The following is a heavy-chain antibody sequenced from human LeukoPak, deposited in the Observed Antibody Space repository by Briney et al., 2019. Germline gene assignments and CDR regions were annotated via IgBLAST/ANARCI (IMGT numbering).Heavy chain of an antibody. V-gene: IGHV4-4*07. CDR1: GGSINSYY. J-gene: IGHJ5*02. CDR2: IYTSGIT. D-gene: IGHD6-19*01. CDR3: ARGPVCSSPNCHNWFDP. Sequence: SETLSRTCTVSGGSINSYYWSWIRQPAGKGLEWIGRIYTSGITDYNPALKSRVTMSVDTSKNQVSLKLSSVTAADTAVYFCARGPVCSSPNCHNWFDPWGQGTLVTVSS.